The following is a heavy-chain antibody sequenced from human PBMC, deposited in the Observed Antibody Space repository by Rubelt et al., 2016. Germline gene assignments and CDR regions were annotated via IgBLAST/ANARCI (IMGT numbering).Heavy chain of an antibody. CDR1: GGSFSGYY. Sequence: QVQLQQWGAGLLMPSETLSLTCAVYGGSFSGYYWSWIRQPPGKGLEWIGEINHSGSTNYNPSLKSRVTISVDTSKNQFSLKLSSVTAADTAVYYCARHGHPEGYYDSSGYYNYFDYWGQGTLVTVSS. CDR3: ARHGHPEGYYDSSGYYNYFDY. J-gene: IGHJ4*02. CDR2: INHSGST. V-gene: IGHV4-34*01. D-gene: IGHD3-22*01.